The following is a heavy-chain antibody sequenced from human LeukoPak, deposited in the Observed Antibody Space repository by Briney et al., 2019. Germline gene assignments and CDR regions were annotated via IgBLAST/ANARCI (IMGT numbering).Heavy chain of an antibody. D-gene: IGHD1-26*01. CDR3: ARADGIVGATVWFDP. Sequence: PSETLSLTCTVSGGSISSYYWSWIRQPPGKGLEWIGYIYYSGSTNYNPSLKSRVTISVDTSKNQFSLKLSSVTAADTVVYYCARADGIVGATVWFDPWGQGTLVTVSS. CDR2: IYYSGST. CDR1: GGSISSYY. J-gene: IGHJ5*02. V-gene: IGHV4-59*01.